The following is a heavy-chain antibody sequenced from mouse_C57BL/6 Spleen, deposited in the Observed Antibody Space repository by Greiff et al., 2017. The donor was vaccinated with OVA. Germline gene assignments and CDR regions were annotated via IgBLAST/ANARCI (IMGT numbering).Heavy chain of an antibody. V-gene: IGHV1-64*01. J-gene: IGHJ1*03. Sequence: QVQLQQPGAELVKPGASVKLSCKASGYTFTSYWMHWVKQRPGQGLEWIGMIHPNSGSTNYNEKFKSKATLTVDKSSSTAYMQLSSLTSEDSAVYYCAREGLYSNYGYFDGWGTGTTVTVSS. CDR3: AREGLYSNYGYFDG. CDR1: GYTFTSYW. CDR2: IHPNSGST. D-gene: IGHD2-5*01.